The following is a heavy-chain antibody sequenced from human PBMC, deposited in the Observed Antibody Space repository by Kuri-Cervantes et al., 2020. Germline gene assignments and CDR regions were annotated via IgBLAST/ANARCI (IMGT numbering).Heavy chain of an antibody. V-gene: IGHV3-30-3*01. CDR3: AREASWYYAFDI. CDR2: ISYDGSNK. D-gene: IGHD6-13*01. CDR1: GFTFSSYV. J-gene: IGHJ3*02. Sequence: SLMISCAASGFTFSSYVMHWVRQAPGKGLEWVAVISYDGSNKYYADSVKGQFTISRDNAKNSLYLQMNSLRDEDTAVYYCAREASWYYAFDIWGQGTMVTVSS.